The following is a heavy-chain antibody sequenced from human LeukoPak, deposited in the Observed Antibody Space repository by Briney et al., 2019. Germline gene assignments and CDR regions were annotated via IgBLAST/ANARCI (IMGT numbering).Heavy chain of an antibody. D-gene: IGHD1-26*01. CDR2: IHYSGSI. Sequence: SETLSLTCTVSGGSISSYYWSWIRQPPGKGLEWIGYIHYSGSINYNPSLKSRVTMSVDTSKNHFSLRLGSVTAADTAIYYCARRATSGPPYYLDYWGQGILVTVSS. CDR3: ARRATSGPPYYLDY. J-gene: IGHJ4*02. CDR1: GGSISSYY. V-gene: IGHV4-59*08.